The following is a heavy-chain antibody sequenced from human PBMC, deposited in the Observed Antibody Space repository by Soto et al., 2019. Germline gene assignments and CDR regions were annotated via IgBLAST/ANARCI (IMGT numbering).Heavy chain of an antibody. V-gene: IGHV3-74*01. D-gene: IGHD1-1*01. CDR1: GFIFSTYW. CDR3: ARVTTLAFDY. Sequence: HPGGSLRLSCAASGFIFSTYWMHWVRQVPGKGLVWVSRINSDGSRTTYADSVKGRFTISRDNAKNTLYLQMNSLRAEDTAVYYCARVTTLAFDYWGQGTLVTVSS. CDR2: INSDGSRT. J-gene: IGHJ4*02.